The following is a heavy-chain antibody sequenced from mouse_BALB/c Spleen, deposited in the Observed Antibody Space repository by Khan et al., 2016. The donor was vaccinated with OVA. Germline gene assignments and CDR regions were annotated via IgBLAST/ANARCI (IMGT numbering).Heavy chain of an antibody. CDR3: ARRFRTAYPLYYYALDY. V-gene: IGHV9-3*02. J-gene: IGHJ4*01. CDR2: INTNTGES. Sequence: QFQLVQSGPELTKPGETVKISCKASEYTFTNYGMNWVKQAPGKGLKRMGWINTNTGESTYAEEFKGRFAFSLETSVSTAYLQINNLKNEDTATYFCARRFRTAYPLYYYALDYWGQGTSVTVSS. D-gene: IGHD1-2*01. CDR1: EYTFTNYG.